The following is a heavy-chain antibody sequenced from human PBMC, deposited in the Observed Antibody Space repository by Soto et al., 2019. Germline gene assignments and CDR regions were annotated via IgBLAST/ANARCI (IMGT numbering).Heavy chain of an antibody. Sequence: QVQLQESGPGLVKPSQTLSLTCTVSGGSISSGGYYWSWIRQHPGKGLEWIGYIYYSGSTYYNPSLKTRVTLSVDTSKNQFSLKLSSVTAADTAVYYCAREGGYSYGYYFDYWGQGTLVTVSS. V-gene: IGHV4-31*03. CDR3: AREGGYSYGYYFDY. CDR1: GGSISSGGYY. D-gene: IGHD5-18*01. J-gene: IGHJ4*02. CDR2: IYYSGST.